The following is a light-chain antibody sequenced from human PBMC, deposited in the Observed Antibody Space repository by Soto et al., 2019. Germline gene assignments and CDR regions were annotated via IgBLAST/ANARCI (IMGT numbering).Light chain of an antibody. Sequence: EIVLTQSPGTLSSSPGARAPLSCRARQSVSSSYLAWYQQKPGQAPRLLIYGASSRATGIPDRFSGSGSGTDFTLTISRLEPEDFAVYYCQQYGSSPPRTFGQGTKVDIK. CDR2: GAS. J-gene: IGKJ1*01. V-gene: IGKV3-20*01. CDR3: QQYGSSPPRT. CDR1: QSVSSSY.